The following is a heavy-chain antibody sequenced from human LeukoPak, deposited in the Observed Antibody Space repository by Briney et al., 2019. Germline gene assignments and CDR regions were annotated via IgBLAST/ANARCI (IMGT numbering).Heavy chain of an antibody. CDR2: IRSKRNNYAT. Sequence: GGSLKLSCAASGFTFSGSVMHWFRQAAGKGLEWVGRIRSKRNNYATAYAASVKGRFTISRDDSKNTVYLHMDGLKTEDTALYYCSRLEDSSPIEVALDIWGQGTVVTVSS. V-gene: IGHV3-73*01. J-gene: IGHJ3*02. CDR1: GFTFSGSV. CDR3: SRLEDSSPIEVALDI. D-gene: IGHD6-13*01.